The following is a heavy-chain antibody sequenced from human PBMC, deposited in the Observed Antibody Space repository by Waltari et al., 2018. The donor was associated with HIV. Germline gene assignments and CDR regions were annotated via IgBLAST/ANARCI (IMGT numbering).Heavy chain of an antibody. V-gene: IGHV1-3*01. Sequence: QVQLVQSGAEVKKPGASVKVSCKASGYTFTSYAMHWVRQAPGQRLEWMGWINAGNGNTKYSQKFQGRVTITRDTSASTAYMELSSLRSEDTAVYYCARTGSHYGSGLNWFDPWGQGTLVTVSS. CDR3: ARTGSHYGSGLNWFDP. CDR2: INAGNGNT. CDR1: GYTFTSYA. J-gene: IGHJ5*02. D-gene: IGHD3-10*01.